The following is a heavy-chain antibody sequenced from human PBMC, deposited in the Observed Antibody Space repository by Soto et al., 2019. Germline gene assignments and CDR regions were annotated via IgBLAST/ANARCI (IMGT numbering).Heavy chain of an antibody. D-gene: IGHD3-22*01. CDR3: AGEKYYYDSSDKNRFDY. CDR2: ISAYNGNT. V-gene: IGHV1-18*01. J-gene: IGHJ4*02. CDR1: GYTFTSYG. Sequence: ASVKVSCKASGYTFTSYGISWVRQAPGKGREGMGWISAYNGNTNYAQKLQGRGTMTTDPSTSTAYMELRSLRSDDTAEYFCAGEKYYYDSSDKNRFDYWGQGTMVTVSS.